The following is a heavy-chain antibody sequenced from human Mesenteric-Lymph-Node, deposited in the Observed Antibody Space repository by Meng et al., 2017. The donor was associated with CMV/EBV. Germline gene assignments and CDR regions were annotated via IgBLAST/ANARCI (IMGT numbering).Heavy chain of an antibody. CDR1: RASISSRDHY. V-gene: IGHV4-31*02. CDR3: ARFGIVGSTNHFDY. Sequence: SRASISSRDHYWTWLRQHPGKGLEWLGHIYHTGAAYYSPSLESRLTISVDTSKNQFSLKLTSVTPADTAMYYCARFGIVGSTNHFDYWGQGNLVTVSS. CDR2: IYHTGAA. D-gene: IGHD1-26*01. J-gene: IGHJ4*02.